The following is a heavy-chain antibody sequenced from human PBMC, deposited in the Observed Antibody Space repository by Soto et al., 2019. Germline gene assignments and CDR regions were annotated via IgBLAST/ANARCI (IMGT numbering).Heavy chain of an antibody. CDR1: GFTFSSYG. CDR2: IWYDGSNK. D-gene: IGHD5-12*01. J-gene: IGHJ6*02. Sequence: GGSLRLSCAASGFTFSSYGMHWVRQAPGKGLEWVAVIWYDGSNKYYADSVKGRFTISRDNSKNTLYLQMNSLRAEDTAVYYCARNGYSGYETRYYYYGMDVWGQGTTVTVSS. V-gene: IGHV3-33*01. CDR3: ARNGYSGYETRYYYYGMDV.